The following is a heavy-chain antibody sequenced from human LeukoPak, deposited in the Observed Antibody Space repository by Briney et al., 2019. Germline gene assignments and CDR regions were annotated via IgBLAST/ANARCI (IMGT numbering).Heavy chain of an antibody. CDR3: AREDPQTRVPEGMDV. Sequence: SETLSLTCTVSGGSISYYYWSWIRQSPGQGLEWIGYVYYSGTTNYNPSLKSRVTISVDTSKNQFSLQLRSVTAADTAVYYCAREDPQTRVPEGMDVWGQGTTVTVSS. V-gene: IGHV4-59*01. CDR2: VYYSGTT. D-gene: IGHD4/OR15-4a*01. CDR1: GGSISYYY. J-gene: IGHJ6*02.